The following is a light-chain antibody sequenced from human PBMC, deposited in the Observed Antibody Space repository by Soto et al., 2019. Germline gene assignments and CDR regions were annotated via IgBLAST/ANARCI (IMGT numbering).Light chain of an antibody. V-gene: IGKV3-20*01. Sequence: EIVLTQSPGTLSLSPGERATLSCRASQSISSSNLAWYQQKPGRAPRLLIYGTSSRSTGIPDRFSGYGSGTDFTLSISTLEPEDFAVYYCQQYGPSPDWERWSFGQGTKVEV. CDR2: GTS. CDR3: QQYGPSPDWERWS. CDR1: QSISSSN. J-gene: IGKJ1*01.